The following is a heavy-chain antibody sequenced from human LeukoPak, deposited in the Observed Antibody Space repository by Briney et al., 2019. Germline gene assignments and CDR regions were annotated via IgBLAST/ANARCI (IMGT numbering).Heavy chain of an antibody. J-gene: IGHJ4*02. D-gene: IGHD1-1*01. CDR3: ARDPTGTPLNFDY. V-gene: IGHV7-4-1*02. Sequence: ASVKVSCKTSGYTFTSYIMNWVRQAPGQGLEWMGWINTNTGNPTYAQGFTGRFVFSLDTSVSTAYLQISSLKAEDTAVYYCARDPTGTPLNFDYWGQGTLVTVSS. CDR1: GYTFTSYI. CDR2: INTNTGNP.